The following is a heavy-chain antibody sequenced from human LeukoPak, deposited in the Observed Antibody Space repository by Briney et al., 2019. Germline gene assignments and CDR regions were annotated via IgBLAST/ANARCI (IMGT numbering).Heavy chain of an antibody. CDR3: AIYYGDYLSPYYFDY. Sequence: SVKVSCKASGCTFTGYYMHWVRQAPGQGLEWMGWINPNSGGTNYAQKFQGRVTMTRDTSISTAYMELSRLRSDDTAVHYCAIYYGDYLSPYYFDYWAREPWSPSPQ. CDR1: GCTFTGYY. V-gene: IGHV1-2*02. J-gene: IGHJ4*02. D-gene: IGHD4-17*01. CDR2: INPNSGGT.